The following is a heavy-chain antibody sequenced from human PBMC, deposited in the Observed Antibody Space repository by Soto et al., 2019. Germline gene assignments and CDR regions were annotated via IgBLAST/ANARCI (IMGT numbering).Heavy chain of an antibody. V-gene: IGHV4-4*02. J-gene: IGHJ5*02. D-gene: IGHD3-22*01. Sequence: PSETLSPTCGVSGGSIISSNWWSVVRQPPGKGLEWIGEIYHSGSTNYNPSLKSRVTISVAKSKNPFSLKLSSVTAADTAVYYCARLYYYDSSGYYSRVWFDPWGQGTLVTVSS. CDR1: GGSIISSNW. CDR2: IYHSGST. CDR3: ARLYYYDSSGYYSRVWFDP.